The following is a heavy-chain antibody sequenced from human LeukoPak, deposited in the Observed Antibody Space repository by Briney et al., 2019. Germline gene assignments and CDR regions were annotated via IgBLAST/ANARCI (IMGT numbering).Heavy chain of an antibody. D-gene: IGHD6-19*01. J-gene: IGHJ4*02. CDR2: IKQDGSER. CDR3: TKDSDWAIDY. V-gene: IGHV3-7*03. Sequence: PGGSLRLSCAASGFTFSNSWMKWVRQAPGKGLEWVASIKQDGSERYYVDSVKGRFTISRDNAKNSLYLRMNSLRAEDTAVYYCTKDSDWAIDYWGQGTLVIVSS. CDR1: GFTFSNSW.